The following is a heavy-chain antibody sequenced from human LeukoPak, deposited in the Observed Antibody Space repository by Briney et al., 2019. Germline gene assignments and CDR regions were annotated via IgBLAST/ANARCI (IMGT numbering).Heavy chain of an antibody. D-gene: IGHD3-10*01. J-gene: IGHJ1*01. V-gene: IGHV4-30-4*01. CDR1: GGSISTGDYY. CDR2: IYYSGST. CDR3: ARADGEH. Sequence: SQTLPLTCTVSGGSISTGDYYWSWIRQPPGKGLEWIGYIYYSGSTYYNPSLESRVTISVDTSKNQFSLKMSSVTAADTAVYYCARADGEHWGQGTLVTVSS.